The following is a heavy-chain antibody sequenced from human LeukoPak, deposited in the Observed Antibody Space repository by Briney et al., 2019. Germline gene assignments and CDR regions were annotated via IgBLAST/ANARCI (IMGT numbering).Heavy chain of an antibody. CDR3: ARARSSGWYTYDAFDI. Sequence: ASVTVSCKASGYTFTGYYMHWVRQAPGQGLEWMGWINPNSGGTNYAQKFQGRVTMTRDTSISTAYMELSRLRSDDTAVYYCARARSSGWYTYDAFDIWGQGTMVTVSS. CDR1: GYTFTGYY. J-gene: IGHJ3*02. CDR2: INPNSGGT. D-gene: IGHD6-19*01. V-gene: IGHV1-2*02.